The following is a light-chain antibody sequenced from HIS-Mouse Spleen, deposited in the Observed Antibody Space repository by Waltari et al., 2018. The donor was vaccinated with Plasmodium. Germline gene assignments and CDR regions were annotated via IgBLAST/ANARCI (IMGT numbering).Light chain of an antibody. CDR3: QAWDSSTVV. CDR1: KLGDKY. CDR2: QDR. Sequence: SYELTQPPSVSVSPGQTASITCSGDKLGDKYACWYQQKPGQSPVLVIYQDRKRPSGNPERVSGSNSGNTATLTISGTQAMDEADYYCQAWDSSTVVFGGGTKLTVL. V-gene: IGLV3-1*01. J-gene: IGLJ2*01.